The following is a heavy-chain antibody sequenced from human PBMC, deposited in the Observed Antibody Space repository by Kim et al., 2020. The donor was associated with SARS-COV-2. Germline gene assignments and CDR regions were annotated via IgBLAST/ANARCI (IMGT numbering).Heavy chain of an antibody. CDR1: GGSISSYY. CDR3: ARDQRDSSNWYERWFDP. CDR2: ISYSGST. Sequence: SETLSLTCTVSGGSISSYYWSWIRQPPGKGLEWIGYISYSGSTNYNPSLKSRVTISIDTSKNQFSLRLSSMTAADTAVYYCARDQRDSSNWYERWFDPWGQGTLVTVSS. J-gene: IGHJ5*02. D-gene: IGHD6-13*01. V-gene: IGHV4-59*01.